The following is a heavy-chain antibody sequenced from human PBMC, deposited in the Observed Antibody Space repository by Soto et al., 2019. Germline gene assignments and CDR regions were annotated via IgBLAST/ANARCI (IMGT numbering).Heavy chain of an antibody. V-gene: IGHV4-34*01. Sequence: SETLSLTCAVYGGSFSGYYWSWIRQPPGKGLEWIGEINHSGSTNYNPSLKSRVTIAVDTSKNQFSLKLRSVTAADTAVYYCAIDSSGYPDYWGQGTLVTVSS. CDR3: AIDSSGYPDY. CDR2: INHSGST. J-gene: IGHJ4*02. CDR1: GGSFSGYY. D-gene: IGHD3-22*01.